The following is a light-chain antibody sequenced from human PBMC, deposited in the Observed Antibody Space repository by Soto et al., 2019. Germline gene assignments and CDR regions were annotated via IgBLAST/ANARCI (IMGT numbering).Light chain of an antibody. CDR3: AAWDDSLSGYVV. J-gene: IGLJ2*01. V-gene: IGLV1-47*01. CDR1: SSNIGSNY. CDR2: RNN. Sequence: QTVVTQPPSASGTPGQRVTISCSGSSSNIGSNYVYWYQQLPGTAPKLLIYRNNQRPSGVPDRISGSKSGTSASLAISGLRSEDEADYYCAAWDDSLSGYVVFGGGTQLIVL.